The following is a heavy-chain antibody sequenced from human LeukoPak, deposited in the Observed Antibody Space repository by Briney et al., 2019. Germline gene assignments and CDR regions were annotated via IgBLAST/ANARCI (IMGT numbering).Heavy chain of an antibody. CDR3: ASGTVAGTGGFDY. CDR1: GFTFSSYS. Sequence: GGSLRLSCAASGFTFSSYSMNWVRQAPGKGLEWVSSISSSSSYIYYADSVKGRFTISRDNAKNSLYLQMNGLRAEDTAVYYCASGTVAGTGGFDYWGQGTLVTVSS. D-gene: IGHD6-19*01. CDR2: ISSSSSYI. J-gene: IGHJ4*02. V-gene: IGHV3-21*01.